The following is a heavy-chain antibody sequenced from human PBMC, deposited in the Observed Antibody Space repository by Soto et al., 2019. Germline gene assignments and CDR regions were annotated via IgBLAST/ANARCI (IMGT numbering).Heavy chain of an antibody. J-gene: IGHJ4*02. CDR2: IYYSGST. CDR3: AIRNSGSYYFDY. V-gene: IGHV4-39*01. Sequence: SETLSLTCTVAGGSISSSRYYWGWIRQPPGKGLEWIGTIYYSGSTYYNPSLKSRVTISVDTSKNQFSLKLSSVTAADTAVYYCAIRNSGSYYFDYWGQGALVTVSS. D-gene: IGHD1-26*01. CDR1: GGSISSSRYY.